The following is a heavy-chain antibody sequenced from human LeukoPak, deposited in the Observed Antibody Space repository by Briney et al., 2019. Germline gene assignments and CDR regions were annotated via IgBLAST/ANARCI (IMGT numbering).Heavy chain of an antibody. V-gene: IGHV6-1*01. Sequence: QTLSLTCAISGDSVSSNSAAWNWLRQSPSRGLEWLGRTYYRSNWHNDYAVSAKSRITINSDTSKNQFSLQLNSVTPEDTAVYYCARGSAFDMWGQGTMVTVSS. CDR2: TYYRSNWHN. CDR3: ARGSAFDM. J-gene: IGHJ3*02. CDR1: GDSVSSNSAA.